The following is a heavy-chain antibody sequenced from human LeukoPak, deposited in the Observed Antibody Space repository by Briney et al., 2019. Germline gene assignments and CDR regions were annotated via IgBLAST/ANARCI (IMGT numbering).Heavy chain of an antibody. J-gene: IGHJ4*02. V-gene: IGHV1-8*01. D-gene: IGHD3-3*01. CDR3: ARSTLYDFWSGYYSEGVDY. CDR1: GYTFTSYD. CDR2: MNPNSGNT. Sequence: GASVKVSCKASGYTFTSYDINWVRQATGQGLEWMGWMNPNSGNTGYAQKFQGRVTMTRNTSISTAYMELSSLRSEDTAVYYCARSTLYDFWSGYYSEGVDYWGQGTLVTVSS.